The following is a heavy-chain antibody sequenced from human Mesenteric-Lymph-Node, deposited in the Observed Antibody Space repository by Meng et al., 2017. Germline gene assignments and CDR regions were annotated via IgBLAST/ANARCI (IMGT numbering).Heavy chain of an antibody. D-gene: IGHD6-19*01. CDR1: GYSFTSYW. CDR2: IYPGDSDT. Sequence: GSLKISCKGSGYSFTSYWIGWVRQMPGKGLEWMGIIYPGDSDTRYSPSFQGQVTISADKSISTAYLQWSSLKASDTAMYYCARLHSSGWYGSPKNFDYWGQGTLVTVSS. J-gene: IGHJ4*02. CDR3: ARLHSSGWYGSPKNFDY. V-gene: IGHV5-51*01.